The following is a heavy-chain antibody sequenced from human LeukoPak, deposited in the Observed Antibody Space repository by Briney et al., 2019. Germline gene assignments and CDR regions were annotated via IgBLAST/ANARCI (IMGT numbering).Heavy chain of an antibody. CDR2: IYPGDSDT. V-gene: IGHV5-51*01. J-gene: IGHJ6*02. CDR3: ARHGNPMVRGVSSYYYYYGMDV. D-gene: IGHD3-10*01. Sequence: GESLKISCKGSGYSFTSYWIGWVRQMPGKGLEWMGIIYPGDSDTRYSPSFQGQVTISADKSISTAYLQWSSLKASDTAMYYCARHGNPMVRGVSSYYYYYGMDVWGQGTTVTVSS. CDR1: GYSFTSYW.